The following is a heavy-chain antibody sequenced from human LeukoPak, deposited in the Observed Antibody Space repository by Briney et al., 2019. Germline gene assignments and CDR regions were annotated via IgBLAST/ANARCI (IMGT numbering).Heavy chain of an antibody. J-gene: IGHJ4*02. Sequence: ASVKVSCKASGYTFTSYYMHWVRQAPGQGLEWMGIINPSGGSTSYAQKFQGRVTMTRDTSTSTVYMELSSLRSEDTAVYYCARVFGRLGEYNHFDYWGQGTLVTVSS. D-gene: IGHD3-16*01. CDR3: ARVFGRLGEYNHFDY. CDR2: INPSGGST. V-gene: IGHV1-46*01. CDR1: GYTFTSYY.